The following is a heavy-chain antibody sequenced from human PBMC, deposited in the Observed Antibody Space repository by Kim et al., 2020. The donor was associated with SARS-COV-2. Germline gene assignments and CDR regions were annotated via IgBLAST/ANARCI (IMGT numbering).Heavy chain of an antibody. Sequence: GGSLRLSCAASGFTFSSYGMHWVRQAPGKGLEWVAVISYDGSNKYYADSVKGRFTISRDNSKNTLYLQMNSLRAEDTAVYYCARDPTSFGGSGYSYYFD. CDR1: GFTFSSYG. V-gene: IGHV3-33*05. J-gene: IGHJ4*01. D-gene: IGHD3-22*01. CDR3: ARDPTSFGGSGYSYYFD. CDR2: ISYDGSNK.